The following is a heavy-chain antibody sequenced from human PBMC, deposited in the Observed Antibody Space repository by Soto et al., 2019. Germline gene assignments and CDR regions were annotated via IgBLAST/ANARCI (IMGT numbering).Heavy chain of an antibody. D-gene: IGHD2-8*02. CDR1: GGSISSGGYY. CDR2: IYYSGST. Sequence: LSETLSLTCTVSGGSISSGGYYWSWIRQHPGKGLEWIGYIYYSGSTYYNPSLKSRVTISVATSKNQFSLRLSSVTAADTAVYYWAGDSWWGKYYCDGMCVWGQAPTVTV. J-gene: IGHJ6*02. V-gene: IGHV4-31*03. CDR3: AGDSWWGKYYCDGMCV.